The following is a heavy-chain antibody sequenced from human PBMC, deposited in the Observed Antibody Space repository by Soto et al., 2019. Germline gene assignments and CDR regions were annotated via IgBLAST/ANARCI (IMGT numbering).Heavy chain of an antibody. J-gene: IGHJ6*02. CDR2: ISGSGGSI. V-gene: IGHV3-23*01. CDR3: TTDPYYYGSGSYYWDYYYYGMDV. Sequence: GGSLRLSCSASGFIISSSAMNWVRQAPGKGLEWVSAISGSGGSIYYAAPVKGRFTISRDDSKNTLYLQMNSLKTEDTAVYYCTTDPYYYGSGSYYWDYYYYGMDVWGQGTTVTVSS. CDR1: GFIISSSA. D-gene: IGHD3-10*01.